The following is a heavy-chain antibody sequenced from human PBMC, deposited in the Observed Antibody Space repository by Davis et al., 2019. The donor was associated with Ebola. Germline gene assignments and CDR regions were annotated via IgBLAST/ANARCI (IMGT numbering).Heavy chain of an antibody. CDR1: GYTFTGYY. J-gene: IGHJ6*02. V-gene: IGHV1-2*06. D-gene: IGHD2/OR15-2a*01. Sequence: AASVKVSCKASGYTFTGYYMHWVRQAPGQGLEWMGRIHPNSGGTNYAQRFQGRVTMTRDTSINTAYMDLSRLRSDDTAVYYCARGGFTLMVVPRDYFHGLDVWGQGTTVTVSS. CDR2: IHPNSGGT. CDR3: ARGGFTLMVVPRDYFHGLDV.